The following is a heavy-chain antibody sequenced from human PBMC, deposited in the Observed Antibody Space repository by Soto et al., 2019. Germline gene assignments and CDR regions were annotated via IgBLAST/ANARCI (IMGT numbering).Heavy chain of an antibody. V-gene: IGHV3-23*01. CDR3: AKDDFTDRGDDYFDY. J-gene: IGHJ4*02. D-gene: IGHD2-21*02. CDR1: GFSFTNFA. CDR2: IGASGDIT. Sequence: GGSLRLSCAASGFSFTNFAMSWVRQAPGKGLEWVAGIGASGDITWYADSVKGRLSISRDNSKNTLYLQLNSPRFEDTAVYYCAKDDFTDRGDDYFDYWGPGTLVTVSS.